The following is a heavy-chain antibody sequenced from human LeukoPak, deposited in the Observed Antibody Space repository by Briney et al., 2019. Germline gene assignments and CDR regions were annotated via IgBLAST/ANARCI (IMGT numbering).Heavy chain of an antibody. V-gene: IGHV4-4*09. Sequence: SETLSLTCTVSGGSISSYYWSWIRQPPGKGLEWIGYIYTSGSTNYNPSLKSRVTISVDTSKNQFSLKLSSVTAADTAVYYCATSSIAARPWYGGLYYYYYMDVWGKGTTVTVSS. CDR3: ATSSIAARPWYGGLYYYYYMDV. J-gene: IGHJ6*03. CDR2: IYTSGST. D-gene: IGHD6-6*01. CDR1: GGSISSYY.